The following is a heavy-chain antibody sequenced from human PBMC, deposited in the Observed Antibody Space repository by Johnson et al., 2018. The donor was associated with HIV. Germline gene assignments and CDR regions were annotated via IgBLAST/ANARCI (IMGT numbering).Heavy chain of an antibody. V-gene: IGHV3-30*04. CDR3: AREPGIAVAGTDAFDI. CDR1: GFRFNNYA. Sequence: QVQLVESGGGVVQPGRSLRLSCGASGFRFNNYAMHWVRPAPGKGLAWVAVIGYDGSNKYYAESVKGRLTVSRDNSKNTLYLQMNSLSAEDTAVYYWAREPGIAVAGTDAFDIWGQGTMVTVSS. D-gene: IGHD6-19*01. CDR2: IGYDGSNK. J-gene: IGHJ3*02.